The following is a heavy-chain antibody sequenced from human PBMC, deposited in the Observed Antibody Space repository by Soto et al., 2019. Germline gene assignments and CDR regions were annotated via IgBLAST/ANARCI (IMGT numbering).Heavy chain of an antibody. CDR1: GGSISSGDYY. CDR3: ARAHPVVRGLFSYYHGMDV. V-gene: IGHV4-30-4*01. Sequence: SETLSLTCTVSGGSISSGDYYWSWIRQPPGKGLEWIGYIYYSGSTYYNPSLKSRVTISVDTSKNQFSLKLSSVTAADTAVSYCARAHPVVRGLFSYYHGMDVWGQGTTVTVSS. CDR2: IYYSGST. D-gene: IGHD3-10*01. J-gene: IGHJ6*02.